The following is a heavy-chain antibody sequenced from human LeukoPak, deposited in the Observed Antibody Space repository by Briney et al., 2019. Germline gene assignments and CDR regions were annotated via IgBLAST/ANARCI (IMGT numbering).Heavy chain of an antibody. Sequence: GGSLRLSCAASGFTFSIYGMTWVRQAPGKGLEWVAVIWFDGSNTYYADSVKGRFTIFRDNSKNTVYLQMNSLRAEDTAVYYCASRGITGTTSYNYFDPWGQGTLVTVSS. D-gene: IGHD1-7*01. CDR3: ASRGITGTTSYNYFDP. CDR2: IWFDGSNT. J-gene: IGHJ5*02. V-gene: IGHV3-33*01. CDR1: GFTFSIYG.